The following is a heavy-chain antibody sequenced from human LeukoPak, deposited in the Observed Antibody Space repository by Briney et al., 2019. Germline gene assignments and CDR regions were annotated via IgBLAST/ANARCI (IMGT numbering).Heavy chain of an antibody. CDR3: GKLVGAALTT. V-gene: IGHV1-69*11. Sequence: GASVKVSCKASGGSFRTFGVGWVRQAPGRGLEWMGRIIPTLATTTYAKRFQGRVEITTDESTTTAYMDLSGLAPEDSATYFCGKLVGAALTTWGQGTLVAVS. CDR2: IIPTLATT. J-gene: IGHJ5*02. CDR1: GGSFRTFG. D-gene: IGHD3-9*01.